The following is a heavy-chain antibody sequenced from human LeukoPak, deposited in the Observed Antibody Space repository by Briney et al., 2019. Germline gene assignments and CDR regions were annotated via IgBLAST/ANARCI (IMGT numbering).Heavy chain of an antibody. D-gene: IGHD3-10*01. V-gene: IGHV4-31*02. CDR3: ARVDGSGSKRWFDP. CDR2: IHNSGST. CDR1: GGSISSGGFY. Sequence: PSETLSLTWSVTGGSISSGGFYWSWIRQHPGQGLEWIGYIHNSGSTYYNPSLQSRAIISLDTSKSQFSLQLNSVTAADTAVYHCARVDGSGSKRWFDPWGQGVPVTVSS. J-gene: IGHJ5*02.